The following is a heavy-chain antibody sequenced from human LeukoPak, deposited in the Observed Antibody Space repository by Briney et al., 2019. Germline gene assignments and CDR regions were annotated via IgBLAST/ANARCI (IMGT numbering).Heavy chain of an antibody. CDR1: AFTGSRNY. V-gene: IGHV3-53*01. Sequence: GVTLRICCAACAFTGSRNYMGWVHQAPGNEQKWGSVIYSGGSTYAADSVKGGFTICRGNTKKTLYHQMSRLRAEDTADESGGRDLTRLGELWEAFDIWGQGKMVTVSS. D-gene: IGHD3-16*01. J-gene: IGHJ3*02. CDR3: GRDLTRLGELWEAFDI. CDR2: IYSGGST.